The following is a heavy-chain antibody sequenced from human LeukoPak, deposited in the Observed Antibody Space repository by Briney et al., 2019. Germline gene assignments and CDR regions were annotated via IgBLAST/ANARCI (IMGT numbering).Heavy chain of an antibody. V-gene: IGHV3-20*04. D-gene: IGHD3-3*01. CDR1: GFTFSDYY. Sequence: GGSLRLSCAASGFTFSDYYMSWIRQAPGKGLEWVSGINWNGGSTGYADSVKGRFTISRDNAKNSLYLQMNSLRAEDTAVYYCARDYDRYYMDVWGKGTTVTVSS. J-gene: IGHJ6*03. CDR2: INWNGGST. CDR3: ARDYDRYYMDV.